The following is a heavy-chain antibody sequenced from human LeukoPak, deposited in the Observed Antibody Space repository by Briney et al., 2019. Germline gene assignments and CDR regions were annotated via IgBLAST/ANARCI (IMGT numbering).Heavy chain of an antibody. CDR1: GFTFSDYC. CDR2: ISSSGSTM. J-gene: IGHJ4*02. Sequence: GGSLRLSCAASGFTFSDYCMSWIRQAPGKGLEWVSFISSSGSTMYYADSVKGRFTISRDNAKNSLYLQMNSLRAEDTAVYYCATRGPDSSGFYRFDYGGQGTLVSVSS. D-gene: IGHD3-22*01. CDR3: ATRGPDSSGFYRFDY. V-gene: IGHV3-11*01.